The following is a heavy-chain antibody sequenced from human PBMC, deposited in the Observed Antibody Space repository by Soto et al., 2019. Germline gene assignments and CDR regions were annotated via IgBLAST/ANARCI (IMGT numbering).Heavy chain of an antibody. CDR2: VNAGNGHT. Sequence: APGKGSWKASGFTLTKPAMQWGRPAPGQRLEWMGWVNAGNGHTKYSQNFQGRVTITRDTSASTVYMELSSLISEDAAVYYCARGIWTMTRGAYYFDNWGQGTLVTVSS. D-gene: IGHD3-10*01. CDR1: GFTLTKPA. V-gene: IGHV1-3*01. CDR3: ARGIWTMTRGAYYFDN. J-gene: IGHJ4*02.